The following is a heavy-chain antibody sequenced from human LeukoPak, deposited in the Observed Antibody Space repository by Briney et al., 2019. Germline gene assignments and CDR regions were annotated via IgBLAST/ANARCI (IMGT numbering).Heavy chain of an antibody. CDR1: GFTFNSYW. CDR2: INSDGSDT. Sequence: PGGSLSLSCAASGFTFNSYWFHWVRQAPGKGLVWVSRINSDGSDTIYADSVKGRFTISRDNAKSTVYLQMNSLKAEDTAVYYCARGGYHHGFDIWGQGTMVTVSS. J-gene: IGHJ3*02. D-gene: IGHD2-15*01. V-gene: IGHV3-74*01. CDR3: ARGGYHHGFDI.